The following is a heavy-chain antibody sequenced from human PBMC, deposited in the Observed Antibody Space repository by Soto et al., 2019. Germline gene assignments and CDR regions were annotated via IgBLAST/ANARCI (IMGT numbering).Heavy chain of an antibody. V-gene: IGHV1-18*04. J-gene: IGHJ6*02. D-gene: IGHD6-13*01. CDR2: ISTDNGHT. CDR3: ARAGYSSSWFSDYYYYGMDV. CDR1: GYTFTSYG. Sequence: QDQLVQSGTEVKKPGASVKVSCKASGYTFTSYGITWVRQAPGQGLEWMGWISTDNGHTNYAQKFQGRGTLTTDTSTNAAYMELRSLRSDDTAVYYCARAGYSSSWFSDYYYYGMDVWGQGTTVTVSS.